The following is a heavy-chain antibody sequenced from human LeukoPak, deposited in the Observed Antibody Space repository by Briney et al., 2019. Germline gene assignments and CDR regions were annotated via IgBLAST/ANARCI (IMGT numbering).Heavy chain of an antibody. CDR3: ARGPSGYHNT. J-gene: IGHJ4*02. V-gene: IGHV4-39*07. Sequence: PSETLSLTCAVSGGPISSSSYYWGWIRQPPGKGLEWIGSIYYSGSTYYNPSLKSRVTISVDTSKNQFSLKLSSVTAADTAVYYCARGPSGYHNTGGQGTLVTVSS. CDR1: GGPISSSSYY. CDR2: IYYSGST. D-gene: IGHD5-12*01.